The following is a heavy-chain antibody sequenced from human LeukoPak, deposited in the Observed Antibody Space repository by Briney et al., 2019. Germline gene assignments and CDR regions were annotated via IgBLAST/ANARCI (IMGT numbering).Heavy chain of an antibody. Sequence: GGFLRLSCAASGFTFSSYWMSWVRQAPGKGLEWVANIKQDGSDKYYVDSVKGRFTISRDNAKNSLYLQMNSLRAEDTAVYYCARNEYCSGGNCFYGMDVWGQGTTVIVSS. D-gene: IGHD2-15*01. V-gene: IGHV3-7*02. CDR1: GFTFSSYW. CDR2: IKQDGSDK. J-gene: IGHJ6*02. CDR3: ARNEYCSGGNCFYGMDV.